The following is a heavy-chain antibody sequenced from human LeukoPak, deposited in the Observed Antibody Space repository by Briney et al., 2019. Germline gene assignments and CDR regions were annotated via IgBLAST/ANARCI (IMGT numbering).Heavy chain of an antibody. CDR2: IHPRSGET. V-gene: IGHV1-2*02. J-gene: IGHJ4*02. CDR3: ARDGEYGTGSYYRGCFDY. D-gene: IGHD3-10*01. CDR1: GYSLTAFY. Sequence: ASVKVSCKACGYSLTAFYINWVRQAPGQGLEWMGWIHPRSGETNYAYKFRGRVTMTRDTSISTTYMDLGSLGSDDTAVYYCARDGEYGTGSYYRGCFDYWGQGTLVTVSS.